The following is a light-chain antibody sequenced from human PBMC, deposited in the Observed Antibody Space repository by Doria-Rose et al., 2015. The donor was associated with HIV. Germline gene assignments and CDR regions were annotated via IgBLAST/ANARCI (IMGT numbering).Light chain of an antibody. CDR2: AAS. CDR1: QGISSY. Sequence: TQPPSSLSASTGDRVTITCRASQGISSYLAWYQQKPGKAPKLLIYAASTLQSGVPSRFSGSGSGTDFTLTISCLQSGDFAAYYCQQYYSYPRTFGQGAKLEIK. V-gene: IGKV1-8*01. CDR3: QQYYSYPRT. J-gene: IGKJ2*01.